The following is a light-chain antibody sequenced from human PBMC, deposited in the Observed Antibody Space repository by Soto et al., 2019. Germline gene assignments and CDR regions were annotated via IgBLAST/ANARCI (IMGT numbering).Light chain of an antibody. CDR2: DVS. Sequence: QSALTQPACVTGSPGQSITISCTGTSSDVGGYNYVSWYQHHPGKAPKLMIYDVSNRPSGVSNRFSGSKSGNTASLSISGLQPEDEADYYCSSYRTSNTRQIVCGTGTKVTVL. CDR1: SSDVGGYNY. CDR3: SSYRTSNTRQIV. J-gene: IGLJ1*01. V-gene: IGLV2-14*03.